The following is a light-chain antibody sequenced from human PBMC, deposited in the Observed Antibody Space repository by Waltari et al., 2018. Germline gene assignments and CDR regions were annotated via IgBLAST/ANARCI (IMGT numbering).Light chain of an antibody. CDR1: VLSKHY. CDR2: KDT. CDR3: QSADSTGRGYV. V-gene: IGLV3-25*03. J-gene: IGLJ1*01. Sequence: SDELTQPPSVSLSPGQTARITCFGDVLSKHYTHWYQHKPGQAPGMVIFKDTERPSGIPERISGSSSGTTATVTIRGAQAEDEADYYCQSADSTGRGYVFGTGTKVTVL.